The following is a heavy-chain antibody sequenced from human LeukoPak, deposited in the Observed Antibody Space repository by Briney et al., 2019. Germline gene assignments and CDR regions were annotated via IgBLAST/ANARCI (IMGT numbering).Heavy chain of an antibody. CDR2: INPSGGST. D-gene: IGHD4-17*01. CDR1: GYTFTSYY. Sequence: GASVKVSCKASGYTFTSYYMHWMRQAPGQGLEWMGIINPSGGSTSYAQKFQGRVTMTRDTSTSTVYMELSSLRSEDTAVYYCARSYGDFYFDYWGQGTLVTVSS. V-gene: IGHV1-46*01. J-gene: IGHJ4*02. CDR3: ARSYGDFYFDY.